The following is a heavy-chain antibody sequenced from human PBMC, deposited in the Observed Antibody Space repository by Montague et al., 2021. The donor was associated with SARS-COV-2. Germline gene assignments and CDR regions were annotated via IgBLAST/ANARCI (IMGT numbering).Heavy chain of an antibody. CDR2: IYYSGST. Sequence: TLSLTCTVSGGSISSGGYYWSWIRQHPGKGLGWIGYIYYSGSTYYNPSLKSRVTISVDTSKNQFSLKLTSVAAADTAVYYCARLGDGVVPSPILGVGPYYSYYYMDVWGKGTTVTVSS. J-gene: IGHJ6*03. V-gene: IGHV4-31*03. CDR3: ARLGDGVVPSPILGVGPYYSYYYMDV. D-gene: IGHD3-10*01. CDR1: GGSISSGGYY.